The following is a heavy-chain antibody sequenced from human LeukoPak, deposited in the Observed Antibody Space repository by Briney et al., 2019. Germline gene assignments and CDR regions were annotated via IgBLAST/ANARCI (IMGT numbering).Heavy chain of an antibody. Sequence: GASVKVSCKASGGTFSSYAISWVRQAPGQGLEWMGGIIPIFGTANYAQKFQGRVTITADESTSTAYMELSSLRSEDTAVYYCARDTTIFGVVSFDPWGQGTLVTVSS. CDR1: GGTFSSYA. J-gene: IGHJ5*02. CDR3: ARDTTIFGVVSFDP. D-gene: IGHD3-3*01. V-gene: IGHV1-69*01. CDR2: IIPIFGTA.